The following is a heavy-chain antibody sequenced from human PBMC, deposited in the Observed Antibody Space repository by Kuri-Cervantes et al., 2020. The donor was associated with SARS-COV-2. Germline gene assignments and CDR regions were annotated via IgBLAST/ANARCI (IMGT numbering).Heavy chain of an antibody. Sequence: GGSLRLSCAVSGTTFSRYWMHWVRPAPGKGLVWVSRINHDESAKDYADSVKGRFSVSRDNGKNTVYLQMNSLRTEDTAVYYCAKDPYSRGAGGGSYYQEYFDYWGQGTLVTVSS. CDR3: AKDPYSRGAGGGSYYQEYFDY. CDR1: GTTFSRYW. CDR2: INHDESAK. D-gene: IGHD1-26*01. J-gene: IGHJ4*02. V-gene: IGHV3-74*01.